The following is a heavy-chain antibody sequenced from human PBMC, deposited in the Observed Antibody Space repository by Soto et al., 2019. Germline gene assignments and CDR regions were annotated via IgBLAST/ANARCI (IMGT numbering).Heavy chain of an antibody. CDR2: IIPIFGTA. J-gene: IGHJ2*01. CDR1: GGTFSSYT. Sequence: QVPLVQSGAEVKKPGSSVTVSCKASGGTFSSYTISWVRQAPGQGLEWMGGIIPIFGTANYAQKFQGRVTITADESTSTAYMELGSLRSEDTAVYYCARGNHRWLQLWYFDLWGRGTLVTVSS. D-gene: IGHD5-12*01. CDR3: ARGNHRWLQLWYFDL. V-gene: IGHV1-69*12.